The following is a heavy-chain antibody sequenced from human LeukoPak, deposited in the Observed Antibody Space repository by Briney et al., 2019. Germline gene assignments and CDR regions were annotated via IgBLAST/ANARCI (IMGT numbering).Heavy chain of an antibody. Sequence: GGSLRLSCAASGFNFNNYNMNWVRQAPGKGLEWVSYITLSSSSIYYADSVKGRFTISRDNAKNSLYLQMNSLRAEDTALYYCARLGTRYCTSTSCHSQFDFWGQGTLVTVSS. CDR2: ITLSSSSI. V-gene: IGHV3-48*04. D-gene: IGHD2-2*01. CDR3: ARLGTRYCTSTSCHSQFDF. CDR1: GFNFNNYN. J-gene: IGHJ4*02.